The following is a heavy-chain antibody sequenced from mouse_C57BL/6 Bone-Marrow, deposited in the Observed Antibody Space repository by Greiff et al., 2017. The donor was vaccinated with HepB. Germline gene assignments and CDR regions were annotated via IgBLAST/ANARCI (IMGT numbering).Heavy chain of an antibody. CDR2: IYPGSGST. CDR1: GYTFTSYW. CDR3: ARSGIYYDNYDYAMDY. J-gene: IGHJ4*01. Sequence: QVQLQQPGAELVKPGASVKMSCKASGYTFTSYWITWVKQRPGQGLEWIGDIYPGSGSTNYNEKFKSKATLTVDTSSSTAYMQLSSLTSEDSAVYYCARSGIYYDNYDYAMDYWGQGTSVTVSS. V-gene: IGHV1-55*01. D-gene: IGHD2-1*01.